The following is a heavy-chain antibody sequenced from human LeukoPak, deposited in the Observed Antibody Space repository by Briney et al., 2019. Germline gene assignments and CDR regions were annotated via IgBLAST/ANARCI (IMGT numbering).Heavy chain of an antibody. CDR1: GGTFSSYA. CDR2: IIPIFGTA. Sequence: SVKVSCKASGGTFSSYAISWVRQAPGQGLEWMGGIIPIFGTANYAQKFQGRVTITADESTSTAYMELSSLRSEDTAVYYCARDKHRDGYKVALDYWGQGTLSPSPQ. J-gene: IGHJ4*02. D-gene: IGHD5-24*01. V-gene: IGHV1-69*13. CDR3: ARDKHRDGYKVALDY.